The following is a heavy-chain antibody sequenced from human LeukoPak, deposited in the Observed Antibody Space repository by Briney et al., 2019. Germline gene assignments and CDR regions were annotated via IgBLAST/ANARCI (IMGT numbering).Heavy chain of an antibody. D-gene: IGHD6-19*01. Sequence: SETLSLTCTVSGGSISSSSYYWGWIRQPPGKGLGWIGSSYYSGNTYYNPSLKSRVTISVDTSKNQFSLKLSSVTAADTAVYYCARLSRAVAGKDYFDYWGQGTLVTVSS. J-gene: IGHJ4*02. CDR3: ARLSRAVAGKDYFDY. CDR2: SYYSGNT. CDR1: GGSISSSSYY. V-gene: IGHV4-39*01.